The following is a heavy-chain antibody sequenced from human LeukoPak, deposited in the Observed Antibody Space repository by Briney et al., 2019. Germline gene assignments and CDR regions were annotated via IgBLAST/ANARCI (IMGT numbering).Heavy chain of an antibody. J-gene: IGHJ4*02. CDR1: GASISGYY. D-gene: IGHD7-27*01. CDR3: AGTGLFFDY. V-gene: IGHV4-59*01. CDR2: MYYSGGT. Sequence: SETLSLTCRVSGASISGYYWSWLRQPPGKGLEWIGHMYYSGGTTYNPSLKSRVSISLDTSKKHFSLKLSSVTAADTAVYYCAGTGLFFDYWSQGTLVTASS.